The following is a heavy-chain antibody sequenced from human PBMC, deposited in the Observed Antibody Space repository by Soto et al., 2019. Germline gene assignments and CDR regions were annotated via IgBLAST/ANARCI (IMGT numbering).Heavy chain of an antibody. CDR2: ISSSSSTI. D-gene: IGHD6-19*01. J-gene: IGHJ4*02. CDR3: ARDLVAVAEYYFDY. CDR1: GFTFSSYS. V-gene: IGHV3-48*02. Sequence: EVQLVESGGGLVQPGGSLRLSCAASGFTFSSYSMNWVRQAPGKGLEWVSYISSSSSTIYYADSVKGRFTISRDNAKNSLYLQMNSLRDEDTAVYYCARDLVAVAEYYFDYWGQGTLVTVSS.